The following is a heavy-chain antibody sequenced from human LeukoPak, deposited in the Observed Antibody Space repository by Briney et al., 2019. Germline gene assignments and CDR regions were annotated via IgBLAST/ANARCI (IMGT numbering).Heavy chain of an antibody. CDR2: INHSGST. Sequence: SETLSLTCAVYGGSFSGYYWSWIRQPPGKGLEWIGEINHSGSTNYNPSLKSRVTISVDTSKNQFSLKLSSVTAADTAVYYCARGSITMVRGVKYYFDYWGQGTLVTVSS. V-gene: IGHV4-34*01. CDR3: ARGSITMVRGVKYYFDY. J-gene: IGHJ4*02. CDR1: GGSFSGYY. D-gene: IGHD3-10*01.